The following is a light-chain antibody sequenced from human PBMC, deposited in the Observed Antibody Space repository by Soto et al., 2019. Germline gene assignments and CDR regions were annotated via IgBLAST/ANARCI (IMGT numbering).Light chain of an antibody. V-gene: IGKV1-27*01. Sequence: IPVTHSPSSLSSSVGDRGTITFRASQGISNYLAWYQQKPGKVPKLLIYAASTLQSGVPSRFSGSGSGTDFTLTISSLQPEDVATYYCQKYNSALVTFGQGTKVDI. J-gene: IGKJ1*01. CDR1: QGISNY. CDR3: QKYNSALVT. CDR2: AAS.